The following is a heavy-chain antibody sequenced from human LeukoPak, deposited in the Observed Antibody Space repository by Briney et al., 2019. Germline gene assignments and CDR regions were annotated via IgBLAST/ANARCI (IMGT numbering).Heavy chain of an antibody. V-gene: IGHV3-74*01. Sequence: GGSLRLSCSASGFTFRNYWLHWVRQAPGEGLQWVSRINPDGSRESLADSVKGRVTVSRDNAKNTLSLQMDNLRADDTGVYYCARDRPSDGYYYYYMDVWGKGTAVTVSS. CDR3: ARDRPSDGYYYYYMDV. CDR2: INPDGSRE. CDR1: GFTFRNYW. J-gene: IGHJ6*03.